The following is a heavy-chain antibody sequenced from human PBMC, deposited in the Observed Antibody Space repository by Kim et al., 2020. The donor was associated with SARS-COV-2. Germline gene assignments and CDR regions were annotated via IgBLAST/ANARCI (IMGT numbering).Heavy chain of an antibody. J-gene: IGHJ4*02. CDR1: GGTFSSYA. V-gene: IGHV1-69*13. D-gene: IGHD1-7*01. Sequence: SVKVSCKASGGTFSSYAISWVRQAPGQGLEWMGGIIPIFGTANYAQKFQGRVTITADESTSTAYMELSSLRSEDTAVYYCARVSEKYNWNYEFDYWGQGTLVTVSS. CDR3: ARVSEKYNWNYEFDY. CDR2: IIPIFGTA.